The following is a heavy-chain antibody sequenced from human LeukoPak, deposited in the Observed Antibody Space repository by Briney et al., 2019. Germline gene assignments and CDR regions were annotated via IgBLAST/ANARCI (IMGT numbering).Heavy chain of an antibody. CDR2: IRYDGSNK. D-gene: IGHD5-18*01. CDR1: GFTFSSYG. J-gene: IGHJ1*01. Sequence: GGSLRLSCAASGFTFSSYGMHWVRQAPGKGLEWVTFIRYDGSNKYYADSVKGRFTISRDNYKNTLYLQMNSLRVEDTAVYYCANRRGTAMLFEYWGQGTLVTVSS. CDR3: ANRRGTAMLFEY. V-gene: IGHV3-30*02.